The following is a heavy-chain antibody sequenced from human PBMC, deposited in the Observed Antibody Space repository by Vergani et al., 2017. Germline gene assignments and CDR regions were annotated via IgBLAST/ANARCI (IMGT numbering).Heavy chain of an antibody. CDR2: ISSSGSTI. Sequence: EVQLVESGGGLVQPGGSLRLSCAASGFTFSSYEMNWVRQAPGKGLEWVSYISSSGSTIYYADSVKGRFTISRDNAKISLYLQMNSLRAEDTTVYYCARVGHPGYSSGLPEYDCFDPWGQGTLVTVSS. D-gene: IGHD6-19*01. CDR1: GFTFSSYE. V-gene: IGHV3-48*03. J-gene: IGHJ5*02. CDR3: ARVGHPGYSSGLPEYDCFDP.